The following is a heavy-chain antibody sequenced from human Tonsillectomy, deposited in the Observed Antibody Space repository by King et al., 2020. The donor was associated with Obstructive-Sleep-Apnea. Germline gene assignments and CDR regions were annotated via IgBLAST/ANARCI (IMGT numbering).Heavy chain of an antibody. J-gene: IGHJ4*02. V-gene: IGHV4-61*01. CDR2: IDYSGST. D-gene: IGHD1-26*01. CDR1: GGSVSSGSYY. CDR3: ARASGSYFLNFDY. Sequence: VQLQESGPGLVKPSETLSLTCTVSGGSVSSGSYYWSWIRQPPGKGLEWIGYIDYSGSTNYNPALKSRVTISVDTSKNQCSLKRSSVTAADTAVYYCARASGSYFLNFDYWGQGTLVTVSS.